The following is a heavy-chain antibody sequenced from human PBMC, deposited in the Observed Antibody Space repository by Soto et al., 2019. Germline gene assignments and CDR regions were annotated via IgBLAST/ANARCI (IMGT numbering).Heavy chain of an antibody. V-gene: IGHV4-31*03. J-gene: IGHJ6*02. D-gene: IGHD2-21*02. CDR1: GGSISSGGYY. CDR3: ARGRTASTTYYYGMDV. CDR2: IYYSGST. Sequence: PSETLSLTCTVSGGSISSGGYYWSWIRQHPGKGLEWIGYIYYSGSTYYNPSLKSRVTISVDTSKNQFSLKLSSVTAADTAVYYCARGRTASTTYYYGMDVWGQGTTVTVSS.